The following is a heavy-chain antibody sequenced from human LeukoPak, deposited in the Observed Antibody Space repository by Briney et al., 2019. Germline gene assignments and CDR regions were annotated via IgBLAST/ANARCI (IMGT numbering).Heavy chain of an antibody. CDR1: GFTFSSYG. CDR2: IREDGNEK. Sequence: LAGGSLRLSCAASGFTFSSYGMYWVRQTIGKGLECVAKIREDGNEKHYVDSVKGRFTISRDNAKNSLFLQMNNLRVDDTAVYYCVRDYRGGWNDYWGQGTLVTVSS. V-gene: IGHV3-7*01. D-gene: IGHD1-26*01. CDR3: VRDYRGGWNDY. J-gene: IGHJ4*02.